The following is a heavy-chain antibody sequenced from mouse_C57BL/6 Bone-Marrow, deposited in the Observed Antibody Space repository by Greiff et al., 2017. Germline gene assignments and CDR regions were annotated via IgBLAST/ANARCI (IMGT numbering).Heavy chain of an antibody. CDR1: GYTFTSYW. V-gene: IGHV1-50*01. CDR3: ARGEVTTNY. Sequence: VQLQQPGAELVKPGASVKLSCKASGYTFTSYWMQWVKQRPGQGLEWIGEIDPSDSYTNYNQKFKGKATLTVATSSSTAYMQLSSLTSEDSAVYYCARGEVTTNYWGQGTTLTVSS. CDR2: IDPSDSYT. D-gene: IGHD2-2*01. J-gene: IGHJ2*01.